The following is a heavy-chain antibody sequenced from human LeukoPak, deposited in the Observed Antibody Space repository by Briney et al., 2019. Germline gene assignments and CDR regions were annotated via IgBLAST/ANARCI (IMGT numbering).Heavy chain of an antibody. CDR3: ASGHDYGDYWGSAFDI. J-gene: IGHJ3*02. Sequence: GESLKISCKGSGYSFTSYWIGWVRQMPGKGLEWMGIIYPGDSDTRYSPSFQGQVTISADKSISTAYLQWSSLKASDTAMYYCASGHDYGDYWGSAFDIWGQGTMVTVSS. CDR2: IYPGDSDT. V-gene: IGHV5-51*01. D-gene: IGHD4-17*01. CDR1: GYSFTSYW.